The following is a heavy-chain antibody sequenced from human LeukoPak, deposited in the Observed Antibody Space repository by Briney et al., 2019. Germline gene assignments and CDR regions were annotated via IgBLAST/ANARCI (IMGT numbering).Heavy chain of an antibody. V-gene: IGHV3-21*01. D-gene: IGHD3-9*01. CDR3: ARARQYDILTGYYGEGYGMDV. Sequence: GGSLRLSCAASGFTFSSYSMNWVRQAPGKGLEWVSSISSSSSYIYYADSVKGRFTISRDNAKNSLYLQMNSLRAEDTAVYYCARARQYDILTGYYGEGYGMDVWGQGTTVTVSS. CDR2: ISSSSSYI. J-gene: IGHJ6*02. CDR1: GFTFSSYS.